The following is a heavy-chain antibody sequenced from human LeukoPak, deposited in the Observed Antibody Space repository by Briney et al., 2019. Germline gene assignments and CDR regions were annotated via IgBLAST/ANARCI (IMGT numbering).Heavy chain of an antibody. CDR3: ARGGYSTSYDF. CDR2: MYYSGST. V-gene: IGHV4-59*01. Sequence: PSETLSLTCTVSGGSISSYYWSWIRQPPGKGLEWIGYMYYSGSTNQNPSLKSRVTISGDTSKNQFSLKLSSVTAADTAVYYCARGGYSTSYDFWGQGTLVTVSS. CDR1: GGSISSYY. D-gene: IGHD5-18*01. J-gene: IGHJ4*02.